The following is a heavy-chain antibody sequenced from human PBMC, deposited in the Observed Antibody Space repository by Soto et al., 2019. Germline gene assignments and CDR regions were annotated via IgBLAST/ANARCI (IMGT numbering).Heavy chain of an antibody. CDR3: ARRWGGTFDI. CDR2: IYYSGST. V-gene: IGHV4-59*08. CDR1: FSSFSLYY. D-gene: IGHD3-10*01. Sequence: SETLSLTCSIYFSSFSLYYWIWIRQPPGKGLEWIGYIYYSGSTNYNPSLKSRVTISVDTSKNQFSLRLNSVTAADTAVYYCARRWGGTFDIWGQGTMVTVS. J-gene: IGHJ3*02.